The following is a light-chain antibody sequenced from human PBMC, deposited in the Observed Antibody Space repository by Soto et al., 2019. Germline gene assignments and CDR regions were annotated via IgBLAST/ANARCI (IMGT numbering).Light chain of an antibody. J-gene: IGKJ2*02. CDR2: GAS. V-gene: IGKV3-20*01. CDR3: QQYGSSPWT. Sequence: PGERATLSCRASQSVSSSYLAWYQQKPGQAPRLLIYGASSRATGIPDRFSGSGSGTDFTLTISRLEPEDFAVYYCQQYGSSPWTFGQGTKLEIK. CDR1: QSVSSSY.